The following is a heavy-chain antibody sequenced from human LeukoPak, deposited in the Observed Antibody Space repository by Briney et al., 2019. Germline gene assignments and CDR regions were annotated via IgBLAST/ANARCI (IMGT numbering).Heavy chain of an antibody. Sequence: ASVKVSCKASGYTFTSYDINWVRQATGQGLEWMGWMNPNSGNTGYAQKFQGRVTMTRNTSISTAYMELSSLRSEDTAVYYCARGTPHYDFWSGYYHSYYYCYYGMDVWGQGTTVTVSS. J-gene: IGHJ6*02. CDR1: GYTFTSYD. D-gene: IGHD3-3*01. V-gene: IGHV1-8*01. CDR3: ARGTPHYDFWSGYYHSYYYCYYGMDV. CDR2: MNPNSGNT.